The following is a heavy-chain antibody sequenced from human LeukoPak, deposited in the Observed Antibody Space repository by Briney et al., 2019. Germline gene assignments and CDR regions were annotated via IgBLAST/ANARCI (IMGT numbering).Heavy chain of an antibody. CDR1: GGSISSYY. J-gene: IGHJ4*02. CDR2: IYTSGST. D-gene: IGHD6-6*01. CDR3: ARGGYSSSSFDY. Sequence: SETLSLTCTVSGGSISSYYWSWIRQPAGKGLEWIGRIYTSGSTNYNPSLKSRVTMSVDTSKNQFSLKLSSVTAADMAVYYCARGGYSSSSFDYWGQGTLVTVSS. V-gene: IGHV4-4*07.